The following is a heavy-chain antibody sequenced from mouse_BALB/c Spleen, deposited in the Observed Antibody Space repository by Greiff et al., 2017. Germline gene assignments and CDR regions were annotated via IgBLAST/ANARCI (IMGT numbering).Heavy chain of an antibody. Sequence: QVQLQQSGPSLVQPSQSLSITCTVSGFSLTSYGVHWVRQYPGKGLEWLGVIWRGGSTDYNAAFMSRLSITKDNSKSQVFFKMYSLQADDTAIYYCAKPPSYGSSYPYAMDYWGQGTSVTVSS. J-gene: IGHJ4*01. CDR3: AKPPSYGSSYPYAMDY. D-gene: IGHD1-1*01. CDR1: GFSLTSYG. V-gene: IGHV2-5-1*01. CDR2: IWRGGST.